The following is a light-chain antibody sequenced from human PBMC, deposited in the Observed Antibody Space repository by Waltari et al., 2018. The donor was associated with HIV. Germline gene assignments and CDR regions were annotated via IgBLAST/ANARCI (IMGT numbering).Light chain of an antibody. V-gene: IGKV4-1*01. CDR3: QRSSTWPPRIT. CDR2: WAS. J-gene: IGKJ3*01. CDR1: QSVLYSPNNKNY. Sequence: DIVMTQSPDSLAVSLGERATINCKSRQSVLYSPNNKNYLAWYQQKPGQPPKLLMYWASTRESGVPDRFSGSGSGTDFTLTSRSLEPEDFATYYCQRSSTWPPRITFGPGTTVDI.